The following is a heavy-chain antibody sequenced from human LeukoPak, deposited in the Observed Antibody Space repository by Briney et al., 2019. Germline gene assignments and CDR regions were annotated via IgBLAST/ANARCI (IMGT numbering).Heavy chain of an antibody. CDR2: IGIDGTDT. D-gene: IGHD5-18*01. Sequence: GGSLRLSCSVSGLTFSRHWRYWVRQAPGKGLVWVSRIGIDGTDTAYADSVKGRFTISRDNAKSTLDLQMNSLRVEDTAVYFCARGYNSGGLDYSGQGTLVTVSS. V-gene: IGHV3-74*01. J-gene: IGHJ4*02. CDR3: ARGYNSGGLDY. CDR1: GLTFSRHW.